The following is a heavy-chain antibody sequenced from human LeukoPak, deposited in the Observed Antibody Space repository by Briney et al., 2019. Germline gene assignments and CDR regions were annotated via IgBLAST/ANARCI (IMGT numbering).Heavy chain of an antibody. CDR1: GGTFSSYA. J-gene: IGHJ4*02. D-gene: IGHD3-22*01. Sequence: GASVKVSCKASGGTFSSYAISWVRQAPGQGLEWMGRIIPIFGTANYAQEFQGRVTITTDESTSTAYMELSSLRSEDTAVYCCARDPYYDSSGYEQFDYWGQGTLVTVSS. CDR3: ARDPYYDSSGYEQFDY. CDR2: IIPIFGTA. V-gene: IGHV1-69*05.